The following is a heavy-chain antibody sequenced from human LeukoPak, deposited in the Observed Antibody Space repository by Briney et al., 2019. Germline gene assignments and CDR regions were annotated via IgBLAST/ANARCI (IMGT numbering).Heavy chain of an antibody. CDR1: GFTFSTYV. CDR3: AKDGTRGIRFGKIPHYFDY. D-gene: IGHD3-10*01. V-gene: IGHV3-21*01. Sequence: PGGSLRLSCAASGFTFSTYVMSWVRQAPGKGLEWVSSISSSSSYIYYADSVKGRFTISRGNAKNSLYLQMNSLRVDDTAVYYCAKDGTRGIRFGKIPHYFDYWGQGTLVTVSS. J-gene: IGHJ4*02. CDR2: ISSSSSYI.